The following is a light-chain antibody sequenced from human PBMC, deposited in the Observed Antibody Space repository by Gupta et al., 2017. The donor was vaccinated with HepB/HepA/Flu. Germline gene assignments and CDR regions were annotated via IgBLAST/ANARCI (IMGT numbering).Light chain of an antibody. CDR2: GNH. Sequence: QSVLTQPPSVSGAPGQTIIISCTGSNSNIGASYDVHWYQQFPGTAPKLLIYGNHHRPSGSPERFSASRSGTSASLAITGLQAEDEADYYCQAYDGNFWLFGGGTKVTVL. J-gene: IGLJ3*02. CDR3: QAYDGNFWL. V-gene: IGLV1-40*01. CDR1: NSNIGASYD.